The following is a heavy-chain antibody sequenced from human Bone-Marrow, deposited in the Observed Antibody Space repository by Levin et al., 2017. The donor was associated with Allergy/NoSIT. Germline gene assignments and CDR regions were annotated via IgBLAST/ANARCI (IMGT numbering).Heavy chain of an antibody. Sequence: ASVKVSCKPSGYRFTGYYIFWVRQAPGQGLEWMGWINPYSGATSYAQKFQGRVTMTRDTSISTAYMELSRLTPDDTAMYYCASELGTTATATERDQFYYGMDAWGQGTTVTVSS. J-gene: IGHJ6*02. CDR2: INPYSGAT. D-gene: IGHD3-16*01. CDR1: GYRFTGYY. V-gene: IGHV1-2*02. CDR3: ASELGTTATATERDQFYYGMDA.